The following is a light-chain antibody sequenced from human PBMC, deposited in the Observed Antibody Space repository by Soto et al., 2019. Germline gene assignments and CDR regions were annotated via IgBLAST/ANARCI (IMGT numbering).Light chain of an antibody. CDR1: QSISSY. J-gene: IGKJ1*01. CDR2: TTS. CDR3: QQSYSRPRT. V-gene: IGKV1-39*01. Sequence: DIQMTQSPSTLSASVGDRVTITCRASQSISSYLNWYQQKPGKAPNLLIYTTSNLESGVPSRFSGSGSGTDFTPTISSLQPEDVATYFCQQSYSRPRTFGQGTKVDIK.